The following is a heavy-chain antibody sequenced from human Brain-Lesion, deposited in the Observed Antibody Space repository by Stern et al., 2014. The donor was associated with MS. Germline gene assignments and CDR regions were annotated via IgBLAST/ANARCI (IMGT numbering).Heavy chain of an antibody. J-gene: IGHJ4*02. CDR1: GGSISSGSDY. CDR3: ASGYRIFDY. CDR2: IHPIGSA. V-gene: IGHV4-61*02. D-gene: IGHD5-18*01. Sequence: VQLVGSGPGLVKPSQTLSLTCTVSGGSISSGSDYWSWIRQPVGKGLEWIGRIHPIGSAFYPPSLKSRVTISTDTSMNQFSLELNSATAADTAIYYCASGYRIFDYWGQGILVTVSS.